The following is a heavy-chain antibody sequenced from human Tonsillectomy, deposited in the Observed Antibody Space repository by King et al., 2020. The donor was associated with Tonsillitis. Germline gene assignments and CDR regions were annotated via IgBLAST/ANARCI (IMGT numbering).Heavy chain of an antibody. Sequence: VQLQESGPGLVKPSQTLSLTCTVSGGSISSGDYYWSWIRQPPGKGLEWIGYIYYSGSTYYNPSLKSRVTISADTSKNQFSLKLSSVTAADTAVYYCGREIWFGDPNDAFDIWGQGTMVTVSS. CDR3: GREIWFGDPNDAFDI. J-gene: IGHJ3*02. CDR2: IYYSGST. CDR1: GGSISSGDYY. D-gene: IGHD3-10*01. V-gene: IGHV4-30-4*01.